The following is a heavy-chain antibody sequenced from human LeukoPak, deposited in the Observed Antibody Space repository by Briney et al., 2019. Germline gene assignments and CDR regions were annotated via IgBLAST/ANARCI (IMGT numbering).Heavy chain of an antibody. Sequence: SETLSLTCTVSGGSISSGDYYWSWIRQPPGKGLEWIGYIYYSGSTYYNPSLKSRVTISVDTSKNQFSLKLSSLTAADTAVYYRAVKPPHSSWFDYDAFDIWGQGTMVTVSS. J-gene: IGHJ3*02. CDR3: AVKPPHSSWFDYDAFDI. D-gene: IGHD6-13*01. CDR1: GGSISSGDYY. V-gene: IGHV4-30-4*01. CDR2: IYYSGST.